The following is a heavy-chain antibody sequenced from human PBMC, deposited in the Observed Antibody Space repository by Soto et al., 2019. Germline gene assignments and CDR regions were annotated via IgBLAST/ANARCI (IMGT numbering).Heavy chain of an antibody. CDR1: GFTFAEHT. CDR3: ARVKKKYRTTSGVDFDS. D-gene: IGHD5-12*01. J-gene: IGHJ4*02. CDR2: LSWDVGTT. V-gene: IGHV3-43*01. Sequence: EVMLEESGGAVVQPGGSLRLSCVVSGFTFAEHTWHWVRQAPGKGLDWFSLLSWDVGTTYYAESVKGRFTISRDSGTNSLFLQMDSLRPEDTALYYCARVKKKYRTTSGVDFDSWGQGTLVTVSS.